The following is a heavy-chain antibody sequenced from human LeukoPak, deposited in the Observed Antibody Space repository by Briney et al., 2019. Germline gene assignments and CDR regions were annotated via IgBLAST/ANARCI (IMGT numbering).Heavy chain of an antibody. CDR3: ARRRYAASRGYFQH. J-gene: IGHJ1*01. CDR1: GGSISSGSYY. Sequence: PSQTLSLTCTVSGGSISSGSYYWSWIRQPPGKGLEWIGEINHSGSTNYNPSLKSRVTISVDTSKNQFSLKLSSVTAADTAVYYCARRRYAASRGYFQHWGQGTLVTVSS. D-gene: IGHD2-8*01. V-gene: IGHV4-39*07. CDR2: INHSGST.